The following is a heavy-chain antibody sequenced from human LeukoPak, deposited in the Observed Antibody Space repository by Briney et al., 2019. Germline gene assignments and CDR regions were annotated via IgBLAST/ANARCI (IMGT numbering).Heavy chain of an antibody. CDR1: GGSISSSSYY. J-gene: IGHJ4*02. Sequence: SETLSLTCTVSGGSISSSSYYWGWIRQPPGKGLEWIGSIYYSGSTYYNPSLKSRVTISVDTSKNQFSLKLSSVIAADTAVYYCARPGGITIFGVVTRYYFDYWGQGTLVTVSS. CDR2: IYYSGST. V-gene: IGHV4-39*01. CDR3: ARPGGITIFGVVTRYYFDY. D-gene: IGHD3-3*01.